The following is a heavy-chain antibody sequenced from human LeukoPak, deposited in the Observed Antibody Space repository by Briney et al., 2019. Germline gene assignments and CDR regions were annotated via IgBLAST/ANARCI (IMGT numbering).Heavy chain of an antibody. J-gene: IGHJ4*02. CDR1: GLTFTNAW. Sequence: GGSLRLSCAASGLTFTNAWMSWVRQAPGKGLEWVGRIKSKTDGGSEDYAPPVRGRFTSPKDNSRNKLQLEIKLLKAEDTDVYYCTKDPGNYQIFWGEGTLVSVSS. V-gene: IGHV3-15*01. CDR3: TKDPGNYQIF. CDR2: IKSKTDGGSE. D-gene: IGHD4-11*01.